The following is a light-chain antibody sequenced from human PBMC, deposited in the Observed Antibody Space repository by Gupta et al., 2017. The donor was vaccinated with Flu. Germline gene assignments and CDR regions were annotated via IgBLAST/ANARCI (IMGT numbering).Light chain of an antibody. CDR2: VNSDGSH. J-gene: IGLJ3*02. Sequence: QLVLTQSPSASASLGASVKLTCTLTSGPSSHAIAWHQQQPEKGPRYLMKVNSDGSHSNGDGIPDRFSGSSSGAERYLTISSLQSEDEADCYCQTWGTGIQVFGGGTKLTVL. CDR3: QTWGTGIQV. CDR1: SGPSSHA. V-gene: IGLV4-69*01.